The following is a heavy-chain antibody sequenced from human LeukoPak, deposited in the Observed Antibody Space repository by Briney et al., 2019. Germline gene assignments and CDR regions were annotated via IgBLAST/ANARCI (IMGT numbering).Heavy chain of an antibody. CDR2: IWYDGSNK. J-gene: IGHJ5*02. CDR1: GFTFSSYG. CDR3: ARAGLQNWFDP. D-gene: IGHD7-27*01. Sequence: GGSLRLSCAASGFTFSSYGMHWVRQAPGKGLEWVAAIWYDGSNKYYADSVKGRFTISRDNSKNTLYLQMNSLRAEDTAVYYCARAGLQNWFDPWGQGTLVTVSS. V-gene: IGHV3-33*01.